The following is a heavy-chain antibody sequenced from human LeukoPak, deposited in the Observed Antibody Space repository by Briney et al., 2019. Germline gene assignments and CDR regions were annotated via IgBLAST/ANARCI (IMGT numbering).Heavy chain of an antibody. D-gene: IGHD3-22*01. CDR3: ARGSYDSSGYYPFDAFGI. CDR1: GGTFSSYA. CDR2: ISAYNGNT. Sequence: ASVKVSCKASGGTFSSYAISWVRQAPGQGLEWMGWISAYNGNTNYAQKLQGRVTMTTDTSTSTAYMELRSLRSDDTAVYYCARGSYDSSGYYPFDAFGIWGQGTMVTVSS. V-gene: IGHV1-18*01. J-gene: IGHJ3*02.